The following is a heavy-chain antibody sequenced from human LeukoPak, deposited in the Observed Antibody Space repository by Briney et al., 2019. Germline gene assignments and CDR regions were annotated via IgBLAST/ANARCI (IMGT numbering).Heavy chain of an antibody. CDR3: ARDRTYYDILTGYSY. V-gene: IGHV3-21*01. D-gene: IGHD3-9*01. Sequence: PGGSLRLSCAASGFTLSSYSMNWVRQAPGKGLEWVSSISSSSSYIYYADSVKGRFTISRDNAKNSLYLQMNSLRAEDTAVYYCARDRTYYDILTGYSYWGQGTLVTVSS. CDR2: ISSSSSYI. CDR1: GFTLSSYS. J-gene: IGHJ4*02.